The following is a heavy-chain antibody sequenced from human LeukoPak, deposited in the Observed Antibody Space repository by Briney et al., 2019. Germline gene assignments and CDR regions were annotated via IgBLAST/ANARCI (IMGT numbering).Heavy chain of an antibody. J-gene: IGHJ3*02. CDR1: GFTFSSYS. Sequence: GSLRLSCAASGFTFSSYSMNWVRQAPGKGLEWVSSISSSSSYIYYADSVKGRFTISRDNAKNSLYLQMNSLRAEDTAVYYCARWYSSAAYAFDIWGQGTMVTVSS. CDR3: ARWYSSAAYAFDI. D-gene: IGHD6-25*01. CDR2: ISSSSSYI. V-gene: IGHV3-21*01.